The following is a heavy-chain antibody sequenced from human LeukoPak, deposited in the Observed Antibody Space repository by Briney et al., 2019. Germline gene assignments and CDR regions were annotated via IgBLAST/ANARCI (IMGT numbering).Heavy chain of an antibody. J-gene: IGHJ4*02. V-gene: IGHV3-21*01. CDR3: ARGRGYSYGYDY. Sequence: GGSLRLSCAASGFTFSSYSMNWVRQAPGKGLEWVSSISSSSSYIYYADSVKGRFTISRDNAKNSLYLQMNCLRAEDTAVYYCARGRGYSYGYDYWGQGTLVTVSS. CDR2: ISSSSSYI. D-gene: IGHD5-18*01. CDR1: GFTFSSYS.